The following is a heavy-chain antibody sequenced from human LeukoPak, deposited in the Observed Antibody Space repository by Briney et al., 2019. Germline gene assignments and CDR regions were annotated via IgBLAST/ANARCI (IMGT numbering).Heavy chain of an antibody. Sequence: GESLRLSCTVSGFSFGDYAMSWFRQAPGKGLEWVGFIRSKAYGGTTEYAASVKGRFTISRDDSKSIAYLQMNSLKTEDTAVYYCTGGVDYYYYGMDVWGQGTTVTVSS. V-gene: IGHV3-49*03. J-gene: IGHJ6*02. D-gene: IGHD2-15*01. CDR2: IRSKAYGGTT. CDR3: TGGVDYYYYGMDV. CDR1: GFSFGDYA.